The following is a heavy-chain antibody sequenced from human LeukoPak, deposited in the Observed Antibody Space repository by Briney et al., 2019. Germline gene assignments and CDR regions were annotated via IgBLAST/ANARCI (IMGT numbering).Heavy chain of an antibody. D-gene: IGHD2-2*01. CDR2: IYYSGST. J-gene: IGHJ3*02. Sequence: TSETLSLTCTVSGVSISSSSYYWGWIRQPPGKGLEWIGSIYYSGSTYYNPSLKSRVTISVDTSKNQFSLKLSSVTAADTAVYYCARATPILGYCSSTSCYVDAFDIWGQGTMVTVSS. V-gene: IGHV4-39*01. CDR3: ARATPILGYCSSTSCYVDAFDI. CDR1: GVSISSSSYY.